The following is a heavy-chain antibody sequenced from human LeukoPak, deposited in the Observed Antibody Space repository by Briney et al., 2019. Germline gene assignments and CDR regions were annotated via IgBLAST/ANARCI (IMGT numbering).Heavy chain of an antibody. V-gene: IGHV1-46*04. CDR3: ARFSYGGGGYFDY. Sequence: ASVKVSCKASGYTFTNYYMHWVRQAPGQGLEWMGIINPSGGSTSYAQKLQGRVTMTRDTSTSTVYMELSSLRSDDTAVYYCARFSYGGGGYFDYWGQGTLVTVSS. J-gene: IGHJ4*02. CDR1: GYTFTNYY. CDR2: INPSGGST. D-gene: IGHD3-16*01.